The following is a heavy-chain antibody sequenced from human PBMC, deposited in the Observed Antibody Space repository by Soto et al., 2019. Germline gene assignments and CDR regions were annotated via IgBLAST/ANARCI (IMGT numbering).Heavy chain of an antibody. CDR1: GGSISSYF. J-gene: IGHJ4*02. CDR2: IYTSGIA. D-gene: IGHD3-3*01. V-gene: IGHV4-4*07. Sequence: PSETLSLTCTVSGGSISSYFWSWIRQPAGKGLEWIGRIYTSGIANYNPSLKSRVTTSLDASKNQFSLKLTSVTAADTAVYYCARVHVDSWKYYFDYWGLGTLVTVSS. CDR3: ARVHVDSWKYYFDY.